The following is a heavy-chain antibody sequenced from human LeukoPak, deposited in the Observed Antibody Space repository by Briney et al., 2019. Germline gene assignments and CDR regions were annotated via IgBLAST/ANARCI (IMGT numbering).Heavy chain of an antibody. Sequence: PSETLSLTCTVSGVSISSSTYYWGWIRQPPGRGLELIGSVSYSGSTYYNPSLKSRVTISLDTSKNQFSLKLSSVTAADTAVYYCARQMMDSSAFDYWGQRTLVTVPS. CDR1: GVSISSSTYY. CDR3: ARQMMDSSAFDY. D-gene: IGHD3-22*01. V-gene: IGHV4-39*01. CDR2: VSYSGST. J-gene: IGHJ4*02.